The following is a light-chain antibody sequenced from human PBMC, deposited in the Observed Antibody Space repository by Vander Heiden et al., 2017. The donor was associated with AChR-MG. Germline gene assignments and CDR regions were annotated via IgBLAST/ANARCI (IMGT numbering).Light chain of an antibody. V-gene: IGLV6-57*02. J-gene: IGLJ2*01. CDR1: SGSIASNY. Sequence: NFMLTQPNSVSESPGKTVTISCTGSSGSIASNYVQWYQQRPGSAPTTVIYEDNQRPSGVPDRFSGSIDSSSNSASLTISGLKTEDEADYYCQSYDSSNHVVFGGGTKLTGL. CDR3: QSYDSSNHVV. CDR2: EDN.